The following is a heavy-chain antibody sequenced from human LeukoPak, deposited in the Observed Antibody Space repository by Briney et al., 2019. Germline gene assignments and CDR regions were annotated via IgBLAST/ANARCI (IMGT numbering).Heavy chain of an antibody. CDR3: AKSPLLEWPHGGDAFDI. D-gene: IGHD3-3*01. Sequence: PGGSLRLSCAASGFTFDDYAMHWVRQAPGKGLEWVSGISWNSGSIGYADSVKGRFTISRDNAKNSLYLQMNSLGAEDTALYYCAKSPLLEWPHGGDAFDIWGQGTMVTVSS. J-gene: IGHJ3*02. V-gene: IGHV3-9*01. CDR1: GFTFDDYA. CDR2: ISWNSGSI.